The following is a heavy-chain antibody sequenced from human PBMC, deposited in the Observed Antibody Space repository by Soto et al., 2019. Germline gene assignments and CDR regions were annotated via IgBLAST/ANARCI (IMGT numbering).Heavy chain of an antibody. CDR2: IIPIFGTA. D-gene: IGHD3-22*01. CDR3: ARDRGPSSGYYPYWFDP. Sequence: QVQLVQSGAEVKKPGSSVKVSCKASGGTFSSYAITWVRQAPGQGLEWMGGIIPIFGTANYAQKFQARVTITAXVSTSXXYMELSSLRSEDTAVYYCARDRGPSSGYYPYWFDPWGQGTLVTVSS. CDR1: GGTFSSYA. J-gene: IGHJ5*02. V-gene: IGHV1-69*12.